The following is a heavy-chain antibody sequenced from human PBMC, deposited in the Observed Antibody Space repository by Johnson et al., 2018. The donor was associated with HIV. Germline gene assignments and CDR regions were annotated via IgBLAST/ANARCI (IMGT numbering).Heavy chain of an antibody. CDR2: IYSGGST. CDR3: ATSQYYYDSSGYNRQDAFDI. D-gene: IGHD3-22*01. V-gene: IGHV3-66*01. CDR1: GFTVSSNY. Sequence: VQLVESGGGLVQPGGSLRLSCAASGFTVSSNYMSWVRQAPGQGLEWVSVIYSGGSTYYADSVKGRFTISRDNSKNTLYLQMNSLRAEDTAVYYCATSQYYYDSSGYNRQDAFDIWGQGTMVTVSS. J-gene: IGHJ3*02.